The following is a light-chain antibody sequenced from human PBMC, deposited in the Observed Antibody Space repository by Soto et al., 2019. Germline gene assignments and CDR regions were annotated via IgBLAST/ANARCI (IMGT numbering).Light chain of an antibody. J-gene: IGLJ1*01. Sequence: QSALTQPASVSGSPGQSITISCTGTSSDVGGYNYVSWYQQHPGKAPKLMIYDVSNRPSGVSNRFSGSKSGNTASLTISGLQAEYEADYYCSSYTSSSTLVFGTGTEVTVL. V-gene: IGLV2-14*01. CDR2: DVS. CDR1: SSDVGGYNY. CDR3: SSYTSSSTLV.